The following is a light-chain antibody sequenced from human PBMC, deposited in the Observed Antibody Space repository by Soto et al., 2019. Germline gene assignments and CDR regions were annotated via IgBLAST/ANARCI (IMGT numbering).Light chain of an antibody. CDR3: QQYGSSLSWT. J-gene: IGKJ1*01. V-gene: IGKV3-20*01. CDR2: GAF. CDR1: QSVSSSY. Sequence: EIVLTRSPGTLSLSPGERATLSCRAIQSVSSSYLAWYQQKTGEASRLLINGAFSRATGIADRFSGSGSGTDFTLTISRLEPEDFAVYYCQQYGSSLSWTFGQGTKVDIK.